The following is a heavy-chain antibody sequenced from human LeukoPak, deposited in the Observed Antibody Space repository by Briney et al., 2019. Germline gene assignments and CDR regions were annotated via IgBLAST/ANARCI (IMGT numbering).Heavy chain of an antibody. V-gene: IGHV3-23*01. D-gene: IGHD3-10*01. CDR2: ISGSGGST. Sequence: GGSLRLSCAASGFTFSHYGMTWVRQAPGKGLEWVSAISGSGGSTYYAGSVKGRFTISRDNSKNTLYLQMNSLRAEDTAVYYCAKDKRPIWFGELLSGDYYFDYWGQGTLVTVSS. J-gene: IGHJ4*02. CDR3: AKDKRPIWFGELLSGDYYFDY. CDR1: GFTFSHYG.